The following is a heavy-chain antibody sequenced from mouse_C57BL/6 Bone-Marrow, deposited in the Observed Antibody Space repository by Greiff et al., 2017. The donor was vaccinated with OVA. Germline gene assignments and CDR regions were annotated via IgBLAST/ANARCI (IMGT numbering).Heavy chain of an antibody. V-gene: IGHV5-16*01. J-gene: IGHJ2*01. CDR1: GFTFSDYY. CDR3: AREGDDYYYFDY. Sequence: EVQRVESEGGLVQPGSSMKLSCTASGFTFSDYYMAWVRQVPEKGLEWVANINYDGSSTYYLDSLKSRFIISRDNAKNILYLQMSSLKSEDTATYYCAREGDDYYYFDYWGQGTTLTVSS. CDR2: INYDGSST. D-gene: IGHD2-4*01.